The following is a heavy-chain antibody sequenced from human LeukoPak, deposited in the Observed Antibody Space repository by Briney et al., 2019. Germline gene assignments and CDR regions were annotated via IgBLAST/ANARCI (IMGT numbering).Heavy chain of an antibody. V-gene: IGHV1-18*01. Sequence: GASVKVSCKASGYTFTSYGISWVRQAPGQGLEWMGWISAYNGNTNYAQKLQGRVTMTTDTSTSTAYMELRSLRSDDTAVYYCARGAPMVFSKSTENNWFDPWGQGTLVTVSS. CDR3: ARGAPMVFSKSTENNWFDP. CDR1: GYTFTSYG. D-gene: IGHD3-10*01. J-gene: IGHJ5*02. CDR2: ISAYNGNT.